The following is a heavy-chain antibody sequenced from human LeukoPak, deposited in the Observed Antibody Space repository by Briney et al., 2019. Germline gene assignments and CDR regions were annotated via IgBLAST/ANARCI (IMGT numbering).Heavy chain of an antibody. V-gene: IGHV4-59*12. J-gene: IGHJ4*02. CDR2: IYYSGST. CDR1: GGSISSYY. CDR3: ARDLDY. Sequence: SETLSLTCTVSGGSISSYYWSWIRQPPGKGLEWIGYIYYSGSTNYNPSLKSRVTISVDTSKNQFSLKLSSVTAADTAVYYCARDLDYWGQGTLVTVSS.